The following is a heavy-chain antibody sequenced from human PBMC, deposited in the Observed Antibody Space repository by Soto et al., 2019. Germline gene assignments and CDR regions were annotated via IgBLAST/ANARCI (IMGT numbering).Heavy chain of an antibody. D-gene: IGHD3-3*01. CDR2: IWYDGSNK. V-gene: IGHV3-33*01. J-gene: IGHJ6*03. CDR1: GFTFSSYG. CDR3: ARDPHPLLEWFAGGYYMDV. Sequence: GGSLRLSCAASGFTFSSYGMHWVRQAPGKGLEWVAVIWYDGSNKYYADSVKGRFTISRDNSKNTLYLQMNSLRAEDTAVYYCARDPHPLLEWFAGGYYMDVWGKGTTVTVSS.